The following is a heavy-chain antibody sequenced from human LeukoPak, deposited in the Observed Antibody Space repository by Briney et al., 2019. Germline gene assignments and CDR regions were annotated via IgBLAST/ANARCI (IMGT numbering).Heavy chain of an antibody. D-gene: IGHD3-10*01. Sequence: GGSLRLSCATSDFTFSSHWMHWVRQAPGKGLVWVSRIISDGSSISYADSVKGRFTISRDNAKNTLYLQMNSLRAEDTAVYYCARDLKGGRFGELNPPDYWGQGTLVTVSS. CDR1: DFTFSSHW. V-gene: IGHV3-74*01. CDR3: ARDLKGGRFGELNPPDY. CDR2: IISDGSSI. J-gene: IGHJ4*02.